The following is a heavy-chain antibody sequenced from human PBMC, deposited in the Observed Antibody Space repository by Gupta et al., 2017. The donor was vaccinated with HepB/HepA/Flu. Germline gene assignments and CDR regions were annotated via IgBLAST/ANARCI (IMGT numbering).Heavy chain of an antibody. Sequence: QVQLVQSGAEVKKPGASVKVSCKSSGYTFTDYYMNWVRHAPGQGLEWMGWIKPNSGGTNYAQKCQGRVTMTRDTSISTAYMELSRLRSDDTAVYYGARDGGLCSSTSCYRYYYYYMDVWGKVTTVTVSS. V-gene: IGHV1-2*02. CDR2: IKPNSGGT. CDR1: GYTFTDYY. J-gene: IGHJ6*03. CDR3: ARDGGLCSSTSCYRYYYYYMDV. D-gene: IGHD2-2*02.